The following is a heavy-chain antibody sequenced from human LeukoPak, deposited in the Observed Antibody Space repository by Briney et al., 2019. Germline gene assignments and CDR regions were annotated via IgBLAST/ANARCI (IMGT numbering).Heavy chain of an antibody. V-gene: IGHV4-31*03. CDR3: ARVGYCSSTSCYRFDP. CDR1: GGSISSGGYY. J-gene: IGHJ5*02. Sequence: SETLSLTCTVSGGSISSGGYYWSWIRQHPGKGLEWIGYIYYSGSTYYNPSLKSRVTISVETSKNQFSLKLSSVTAADTAVYYCARVGYCSSTSCYRFDPWGQGTLVTVSS. D-gene: IGHD2-2*03. CDR2: IYYSGST.